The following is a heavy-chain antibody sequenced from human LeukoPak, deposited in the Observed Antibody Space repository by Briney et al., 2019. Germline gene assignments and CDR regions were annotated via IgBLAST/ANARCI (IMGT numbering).Heavy chain of an antibody. V-gene: IGHV1-69*13. Sequence: SVKVSCKASGGTFSSYAISWVRQAPGQGLEWMGGIIPIFGTANYAQKFQGRVTITADESTSTAYMELSSLRSEDTAMYYCARSRVGGYSYAQVYFFDYWGQGTLVTVSS. D-gene: IGHD5-18*01. CDR1: GGTFSSYA. CDR3: ARSRVGGYSYAQVYFFDY. J-gene: IGHJ4*02. CDR2: IIPIFGTA.